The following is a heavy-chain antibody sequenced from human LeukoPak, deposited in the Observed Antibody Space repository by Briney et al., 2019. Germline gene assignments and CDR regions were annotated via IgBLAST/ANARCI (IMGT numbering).Heavy chain of an antibody. J-gene: IGHJ3*02. CDR1: GFSFNNFW. CDR3: AREATAVLYDIRVNDAFDI. Sequence: GGSLRLSCGASGFSFNNFWMTWVRQAPGKGLEWVANINKDGSEKYYVDSVKGRFAISRDNAKNTLFLQTNSLRAEDTAIYYCAREATAVLYDIRVNDAFDIWGQGTMVIVSS. D-gene: IGHD3-22*01. CDR2: INKDGSEK. V-gene: IGHV3-7*01.